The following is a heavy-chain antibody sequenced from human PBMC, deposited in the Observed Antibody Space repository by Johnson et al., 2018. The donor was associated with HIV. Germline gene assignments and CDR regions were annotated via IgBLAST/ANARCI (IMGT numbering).Heavy chain of an antibody. CDR2: IRYDGSNK. D-gene: IGHD3-10*01. CDR3: AKVPSAVWFGEVI. Sequence: QVQLVESGGGVVQPGGSLRLSCAASGFTFSSYGMHWVRQAPGKGLEWVAFIRYDGSNKYYADSVKGRFTISRDNSKNTLFLQMNSLRAEDTAAYFCAKVPSAVWFGEVIWGQGTMVTVSS. CDR1: GFTFSSYG. J-gene: IGHJ3*02. V-gene: IGHV3-30*02.